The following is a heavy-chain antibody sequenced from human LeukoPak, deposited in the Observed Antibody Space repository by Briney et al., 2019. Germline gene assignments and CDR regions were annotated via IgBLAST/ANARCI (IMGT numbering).Heavy chain of an antibody. CDR1: GFSTSSNH. V-gene: IGHV3-53*01. CDR2: IYTGYDT. Sequence: SLRLSCAACGFSTSSNHISLVRQAAGKGLEWVSIIYTGYDTYYADSVQGRFTITRDTSTSTVYLQMNSLRAEDTAVYYCATAEGQIWGQGTLVSVSS. J-gene: IGHJ4*02. CDR3: ATAEGQI.